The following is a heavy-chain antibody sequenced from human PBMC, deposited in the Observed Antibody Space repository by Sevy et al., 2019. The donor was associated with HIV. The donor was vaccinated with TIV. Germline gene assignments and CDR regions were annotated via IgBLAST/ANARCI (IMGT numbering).Heavy chain of an antibody. Sequence: GGSLRLSCAASGFTFSSYSMNWVRQAPGKGLEWVSYISSSSSTIYYADSVKGRFTISRDNAKTSLYLKMNSLRAEDTAVYYCARDGMVHGTVRGYYYYGMDVWGQGTTVTVSS. CDR3: ARDGMVHGTVRGYYYYGMDV. V-gene: IGHV3-48*01. D-gene: IGHD3-10*01. J-gene: IGHJ6*02. CDR2: ISSSSSTI. CDR1: GFTFSSYS.